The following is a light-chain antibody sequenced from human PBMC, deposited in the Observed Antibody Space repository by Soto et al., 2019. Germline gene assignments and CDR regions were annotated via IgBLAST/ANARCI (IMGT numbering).Light chain of an antibody. CDR1: QSVSSSY. CDR3: QQRSNWPPIT. V-gene: IGKV3D-20*02. CDR2: GAS. Sequence: EIVLTQSPGTLCLSPGERATLSCRSSQSVSSSYLAWYQQKPGQAPRLLIYGASSRATGIPDRFSGSGSGTDFTLTIDNLEPEDFAVYYCQQRSNWPPITFGQGTRLEIK. J-gene: IGKJ5*01.